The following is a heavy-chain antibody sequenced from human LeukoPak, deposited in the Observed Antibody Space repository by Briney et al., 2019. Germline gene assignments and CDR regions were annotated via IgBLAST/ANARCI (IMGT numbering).Heavy chain of an antibody. CDR1: GFTFSSYA. J-gene: IGHJ4*02. Sequence: GGSLRLSCAASGFTFSSYAMNWVRQAPGKGLEWVSSITTDVNSTTYADSVKGRFTISRDNAKNTLYLQMNSLRAEDTAVYYCARGRVTMVRGVINYFDYWGQGILVTVSS. D-gene: IGHD3-10*01. CDR2: ITTDVNST. V-gene: IGHV3-74*03. CDR3: ARGRVTMVRGVINYFDY.